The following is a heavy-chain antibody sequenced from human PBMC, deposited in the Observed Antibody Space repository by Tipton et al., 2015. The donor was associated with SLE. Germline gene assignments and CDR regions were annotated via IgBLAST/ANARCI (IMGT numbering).Heavy chain of an antibody. CDR3: ARAKWVPDF. CDR2: VNPNGKT. J-gene: IGHJ4*02. CDR1: GYTFTAYD. Sequence: QSGAEVKKPGASVRVSCKASGYTFTAYDINWVRQAAGQGLEWMGWVNPNGKTGYAQRFQGRVTMTMDTSISTAYMELNSLRSEDTAVYYCARAKWVPDFWGQGTLVTVSS. V-gene: IGHV1-8*02. D-gene: IGHD1-26*01.